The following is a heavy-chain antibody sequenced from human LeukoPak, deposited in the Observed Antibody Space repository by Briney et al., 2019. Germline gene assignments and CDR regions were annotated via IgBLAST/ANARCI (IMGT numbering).Heavy chain of an antibody. CDR2: IYYSGST. D-gene: IGHD7-27*01. Sequence: SETLSLTCTVSGGSISSYYWSWIRQPPGKGLEWIGYIYYSGSTNYNPSLKSRVTISVDTSKNQFSLTLSSVTAADTAVYYCARVGALGAFDIWGQGTMVTVSS. J-gene: IGHJ3*02. CDR3: ARVGALGAFDI. CDR1: GGSISSYY. V-gene: IGHV4-59*08.